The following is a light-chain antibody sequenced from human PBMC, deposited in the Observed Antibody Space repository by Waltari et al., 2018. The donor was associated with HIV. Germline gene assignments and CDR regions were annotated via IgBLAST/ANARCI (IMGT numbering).Light chain of an antibody. V-gene: IGLV1-47*01. Sequence: SVLAQPPSVSGTPGQGGTIPLSGSNSNIRSNNVYWYRQPPGPAPPLPIYNHKPRPSGVPDRFSGSKSGTSASLAISGLRSEDEADYYCAAWDDSLSAVVFGGGTKLTVL. CDR2: NHK. J-gene: IGLJ2*01. CDR3: AAWDDSLSAVV. CDR1: NSNIRSNN.